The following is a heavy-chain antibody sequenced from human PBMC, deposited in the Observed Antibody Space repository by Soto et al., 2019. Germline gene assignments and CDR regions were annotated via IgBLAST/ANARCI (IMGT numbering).Heavy chain of an antibody. CDR1: GFTFSSYW. CDR2: INSDGSST. D-gene: IGHD7-27*01. CDR3: ARDQNWGGTDFDY. V-gene: IGHV3-74*01. Sequence: EVQLVESGGGLVQPGGSLRLSCAASGFTFSSYWMHWVRQAPGKGLVWVSRINSDGSSTSYADSVKGRFTISRDNAKNTLYLQMNSLRAEDTAVCYCARDQNWGGTDFDYWGQGTLVTVSS. J-gene: IGHJ4*02.